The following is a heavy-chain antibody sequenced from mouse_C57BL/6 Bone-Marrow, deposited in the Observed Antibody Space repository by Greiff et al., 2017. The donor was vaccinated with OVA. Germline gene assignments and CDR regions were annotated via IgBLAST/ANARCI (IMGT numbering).Heavy chain of an antibody. CDR1: GFNIKDYY. Sequence: EVQLQQSGAELVRPGASVKLSCTASGFNIKDYYMHWVKQRPEQGLEWIGWIDPENGDTEYASKFQGKATITADTSSNTAYLQLSSLTSEDTAVYCCTSMITIAYWGQGTALTVTS. D-gene: IGHD2-4*01. V-gene: IGHV14-4*01. CDR2: IDPENGDT. J-gene: IGHJ2*01. CDR3: TSMITIAY.